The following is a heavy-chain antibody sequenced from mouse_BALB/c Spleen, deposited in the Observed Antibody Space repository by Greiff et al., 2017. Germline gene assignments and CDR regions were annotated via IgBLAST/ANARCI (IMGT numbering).Heavy chain of an antibody. D-gene: IGHD2-10*01. J-gene: IGHJ4*01. CDR1: GFAFSSYD. CDR2: ISSGGGST. CDR3: ARRAYYGNSYAMDY. V-gene: IGHV5-12-1*01. Sequence: EVKLVESGGGLVKPGGSLKLSCAASGFAFSSYDMSWVRQTPEKRLEWVAYISSGGGSTYYPDTVKGRFTISRDNAKNTLYLQMSSLKSEDTAMYYCARRAYYGNSYAMDYWGQGTSVTVSS.